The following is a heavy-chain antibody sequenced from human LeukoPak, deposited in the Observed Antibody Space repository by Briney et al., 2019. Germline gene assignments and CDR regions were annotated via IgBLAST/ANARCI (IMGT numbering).Heavy chain of an antibody. CDR1: GFTFSDYY. D-gene: IGHD6-13*01. V-gene: IGHV3-11*04. Sequence: GGSLRLSCAAPGFTFSDYYMSWIRQAPGKGLEWVSYISSSGSTIYYADSVKGRFTISRDNAKNSLYLQMNSLRAEDTAVYYCARSIAAASSSYYFDYWGQGTLVTVSS. CDR2: ISSSGSTI. CDR3: ARSIAAASSSYYFDY. J-gene: IGHJ4*02.